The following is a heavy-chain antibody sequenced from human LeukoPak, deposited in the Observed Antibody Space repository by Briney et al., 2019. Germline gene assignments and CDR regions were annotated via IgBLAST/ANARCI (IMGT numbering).Heavy chain of an antibody. CDR2: IIPGGGV. D-gene: IGHD2-21*01. J-gene: IGHJ4*02. Sequence: SETLSLTCAVHGVSFSAYSWSWIRQSPGRGLEWIGEIIPGGGVIYNPSLKSRATISGDTSENQVSLSLTSVTAADTAVYYCARIRCGHTDVVCYNYWGLGTLVTVSS. CDR1: GVSFSAYS. CDR3: ARIRCGHTDVVCYNY. V-gene: IGHV4-34*12.